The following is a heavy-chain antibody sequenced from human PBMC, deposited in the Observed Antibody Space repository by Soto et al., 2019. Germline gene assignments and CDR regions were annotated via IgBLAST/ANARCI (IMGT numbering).Heavy chain of an antibody. J-gene: IGHJ6*02. Sequence: GGSLRLSCAASGFTFNNYAMTWFRQAPGKGLEWVSTISGSGGSTYYADSVKGRFTISKDNSKNTVYLQMNSLRAEDTAIYYCAKSIAELILTGFGMDVWGQGTTVTVSS. CDR2: ISGSGGST. CDR1: GFTFNNYA. D-gene: IGHD3-9*01. V-gene: IGHV3-23*01. CDR3: AKSIAELILTGFGMDV.